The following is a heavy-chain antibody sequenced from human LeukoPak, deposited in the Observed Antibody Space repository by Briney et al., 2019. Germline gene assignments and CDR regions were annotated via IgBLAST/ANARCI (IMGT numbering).Heavy chain of an antibody. CDR1: GYTLTELS. J-gene: IGHJ4*02. D-gene: IGHD5-12*01. Sequence: ASVKVSCKVSGYTLTELSMHWVRQAPGKGLEWMGGFDPEDGETIYAQKFQGRVTMTEDTSTDTAYMELSSLRSEDTAVYYCATCLGGYDQPLFDYWGQGTLVTVSS. CDR2: FDPEDGET. V-gene: IGHV1-24*01. CDR3: ATCLGGYDQPLFDY.